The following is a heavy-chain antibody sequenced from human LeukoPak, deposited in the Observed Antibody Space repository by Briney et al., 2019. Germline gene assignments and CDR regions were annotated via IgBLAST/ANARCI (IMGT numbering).Heavy chain of an antibody. CDR2: IYYSGST. J-gene: IGHJ4*02. V-gene: IGHV4-34*09. Sequence: SETLSLTCAVYGGSFSGYYWSWIRQPPGKGLEWIGYIYYSGSTYYNPSLKSRVTISVDTSKNQFSLKLSSVTAADTAVYYCARGSSGDYFDYWGQGTLVTVSS. CDR3: ARGSSGDYFDY. D-gene: IGHD3-22*01. CDR1: GGSFSGYY.